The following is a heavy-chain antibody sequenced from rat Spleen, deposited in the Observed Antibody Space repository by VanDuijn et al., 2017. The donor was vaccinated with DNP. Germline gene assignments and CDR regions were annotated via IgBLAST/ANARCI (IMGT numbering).Heavy chain of an antibody. CDR3: AAYYDGTYYYFDY. D-gene: IGHD1-12*02. J-gene: IGHJ2*01. CDR2: INNAGST. Sequence: EVQLQESGPGLVKPSQSLSLTCSVTGYSITSHFWGWIRKFPGNKLEWMGYINNAGSTNYNPSLKSRISITRDTSKNQFFLQVNSVTTEDTATYYCAAYYDGTYYYFDYWGQGVMVTVSS. V-gene: IGHV3-3*01. CDR1: GYSITSHF.